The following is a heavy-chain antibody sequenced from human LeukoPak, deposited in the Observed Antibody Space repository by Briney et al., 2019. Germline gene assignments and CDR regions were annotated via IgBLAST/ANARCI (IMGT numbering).Heavy chain of an antibody. CDR3: ARDEPVWFYYYMDV. J-gene: IGHJ6*03. CDR1: GFTFSSYS. Sequence: GGSLRLSCVASGFTFSSYSTNWVRQAPGKGLEWVSSISSSSSYIYYADSVKGRFTISRDNAKNSLYLQMNSLRAEDTAVYYCARDEPVWFYYYMDVWGKGTTVTISS. D-gene: IGHD3-16*01. CDR2: ISSSSSYI. V-gene: IGHV3-21*01.